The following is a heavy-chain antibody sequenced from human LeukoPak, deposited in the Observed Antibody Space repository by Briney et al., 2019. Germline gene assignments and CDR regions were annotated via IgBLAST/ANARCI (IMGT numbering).Heavy chain of an antibody. Sequence: SETLSLTCTVSGGSISSDYCNWIRQPPGKGLEWIGYIFYSGSTNYNPSLKSRVTISVDRSKNQFSLKLSSVTAADTAVYYCARGQAGATTLFDYWGQGTLVTVSP. J-gene: IGHJ4*02. V-gene: IGHV4-59*01. CDR2: IFYSGST. D-gene: IGHD1-26*01. CDR3: ARGQAGATTLFDY. CDR1: GGSISSDY.